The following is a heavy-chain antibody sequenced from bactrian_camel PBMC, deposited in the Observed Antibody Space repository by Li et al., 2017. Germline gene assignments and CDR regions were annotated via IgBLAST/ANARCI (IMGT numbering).Heavy chain of an antibody. CDR1: GHTYSTYC. CDR3: AADPSRELWVGYPPYKY. J-gene: IGHJ4*01. CDR2: VETDGRI. D-gene: IGHD5*01. V-gene: IGHV3S53*01. Sequence: HVQLVESGGGSVQAGGSLRLSCAVSGHTYSTYCVAWSRQRPGNEREGVAAVETDGRIKYPNSVKGRFTISKDKAKNIVYLQIDSLKPEDTAVYYCAADPSRELWVGYPPYKYWGQGTQVTVS.